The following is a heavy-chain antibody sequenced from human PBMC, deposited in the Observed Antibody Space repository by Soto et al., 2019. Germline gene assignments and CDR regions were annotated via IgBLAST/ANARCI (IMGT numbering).Heavy chain of an antibody. V-gene: IGHV3-7*04. J-gene: IGHJ3*02. D-gene: IGHD5-12*01. CDR1: GLTFSSYW. Sequence: EVQLVESGGGLVQPGGSLRLSCEASGLTFSSYWMSWVRQAPGKGLEWVAIIKEDGTEIYYVDSVKGRFTISRDNAKNSLYLQLNSLRAEDTAVYYCARDEDGYNRVAFDIWGQGTMVTVSS. CDR2: IKEDGTEI. CDR3: ARDEDGYNRVAFDI.